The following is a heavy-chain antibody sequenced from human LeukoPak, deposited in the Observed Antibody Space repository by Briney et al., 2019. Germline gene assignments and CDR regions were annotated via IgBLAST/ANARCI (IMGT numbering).Heavy chain of an antibody. CDR3: ARNYGGYDGTDY. CDR2: IDGDGSST. J-gene: IGHJ4*02. V-gene: IGHV3-74*01. Sequence: PGGSLRLSCAASGFTFSSYWMHWVRQAPGKGLVWVSRIDGDGSSTSYADSVKGRFTISRDSAKNSLYLQMNSLRAEDTALYYCARNYGGYDGTDYWGQGTLVTVSS. CDR1: GFTFSSYW. D-gene: IGHD5-12*01.